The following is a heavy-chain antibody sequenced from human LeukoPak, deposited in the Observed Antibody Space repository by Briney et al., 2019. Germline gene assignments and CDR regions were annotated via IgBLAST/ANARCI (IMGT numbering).Heavy chain of an antibody. CDR2: MNPNSGNP. J-gene: IGHJ4*02. CDR1: GYTFTSYD. D-gene: IGHD6-19*01. CDR3: ARASGWYCEY. V-gene: IGHV1-8*01. Sequence: ASVKVSCKASGYTFTSYDINWVRQATGQGLEWMGWMNPNSGNPGYAQKFQGRVTMTRNTSISTAYMELSSLRCEVTAVYYCARASGWYCEYGGQGPLVRVST.